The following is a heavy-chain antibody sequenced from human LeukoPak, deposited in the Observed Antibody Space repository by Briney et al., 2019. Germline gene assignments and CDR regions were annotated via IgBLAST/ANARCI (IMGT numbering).Heavy chain of an antibody. Sequence: GASVKVSCKASGGTFNNYAISWVRQAPGQGLEWMGGIIPIFGTPNYAQKFQGRVTITTDESTSTAYMELSSLRSEDTAVYYCARAGYSSSPEDYWGQGTLVTVSS. CDR2: IIPIFGTP. D-gene: IGHD6-13*01. J-gene: IGHJ4*02. V-gene: IGHV1-69*05. CDR3: ARAGYSSSPEDY. CDR1: GGTFNNYA.